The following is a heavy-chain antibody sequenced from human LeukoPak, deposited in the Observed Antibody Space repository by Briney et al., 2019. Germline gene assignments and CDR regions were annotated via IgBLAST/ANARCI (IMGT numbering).Heavy chain of an antibody. CDR2: ISAYNGNT. CDR1: GYTFTSYG. J-gene: IGHJ4*02. V-gene: IGHV1-18*01. Sequence: ASVKVSCKASGYTFTSYGISWVRQAPGQGLEWMGWISAYNGNTNYAQKLQGRVTMTTDTSTSTAYMELRSLRSDDTAVYYCARDCSSTSCPTVFDYWGQGTLVTVSS. D-gene: IGHD2-2*01. CDR3: ARDCSSTSCPTVFDY.